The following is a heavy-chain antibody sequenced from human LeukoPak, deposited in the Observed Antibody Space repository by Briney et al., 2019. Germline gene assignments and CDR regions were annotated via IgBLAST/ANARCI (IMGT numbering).Heavy chain of an antibody. CDR3: ARVRHGNWFDP. J-gene: IGHJ5*02. CDR2: VYYSGST. CDR1: GGSISSYY. Sequence: SETLSLTCTVSGGSISSYYWSWIRQPPGKGLEWIGYVYYSGSTNYNPSLKSRVTISVDTSKNQFSLKLSSVTAADTAVYYCARVRHGNWFDPWGQGTLVTVSS. V-gene: IGHV4-59*01.